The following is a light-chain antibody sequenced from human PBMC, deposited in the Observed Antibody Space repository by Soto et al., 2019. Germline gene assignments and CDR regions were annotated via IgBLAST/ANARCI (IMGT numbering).Light chain of an antibody. J-gene: IGKJ4*01. V-gene: IGKV2D-29*01. CDR3: LQSLHFPLT. CDR2: EVS. CDR1: QTLLHSNGKSY. Sequence: VMTQTPLSLSVTPGQSASISCRSSQTLLHSNGKSYLYWYLQKAGQAPQLLIYEVSKRFSGVPDRFSGSGAGTDFTLKISRVEAEDVGVYYCLQSLHFPLTFGGGTQVEIK.